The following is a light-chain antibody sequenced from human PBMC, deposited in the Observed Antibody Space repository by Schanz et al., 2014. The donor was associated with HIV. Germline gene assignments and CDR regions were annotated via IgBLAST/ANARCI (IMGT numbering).Light chain of an antibody. CDR3: QSYDNSLRGVV. Sequence: QSVLTQPPSVSGAPGQRVTISCTGTSSNIGADYDVHWYQQVPGTAPKLLIHGNTNRPSGVPARFSASRSGTSASLAITGLQAEDEADYYCQSYDNSLRGVVFGGGTKLTVL. V-gene: IGLV1-40*01. J-gene: IGLJ2*01. CDR1: SSNIGADYD. CDR2: GNT.